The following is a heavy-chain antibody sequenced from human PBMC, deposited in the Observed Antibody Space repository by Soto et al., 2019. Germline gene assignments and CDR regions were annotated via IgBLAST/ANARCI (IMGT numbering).Heavy chain of an antibody. CDR2: LVVGSGNT. Sequence: ASVKVSCKASGFTFTSSTMQWVRQARGQRLEWIGWLVVGSGNTNYAQKFQERVTISRDMSTSTAYMELSSLRSEDTAVYYCAADFCGGSCPFDYWGQGTLVTVSS. D-gene: IGHD2-15*01. CDR3: AADFCGGSCPFDY. CDR1: GFTFTSST. V-gene: IGHV1-58*02. J-gene: IGHJ4*02.